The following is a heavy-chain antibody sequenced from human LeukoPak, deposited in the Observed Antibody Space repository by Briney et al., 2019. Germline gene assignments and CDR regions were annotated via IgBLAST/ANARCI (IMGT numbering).Heavy chain of an antibody. V-gene: IGHV5-51*01. CDR3: ARLTMVRGVIIESY. D-gene: IGHD3-10*01. CDR2: IYPGDSDT. Sequence: GESLKISCKGSGYRFTSYWIGWVRQMPGKGLEWMGIIYPGDSDTRYSPSFQGQVTISADKSVSTAYLQWSSLKASDTAMYYCARLTMVRGVIIESYWGQGTLVTVSS. CDR1: GYRFTSYW. J-gene: IGHJ4*02.